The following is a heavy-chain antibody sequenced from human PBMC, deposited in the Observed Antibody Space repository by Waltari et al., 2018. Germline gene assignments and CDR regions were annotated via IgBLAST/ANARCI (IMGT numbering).Heavy chain of an antibody. CDR2: IYYSGST. Sequence: QVQLQESGPGLVKPSETLSLTCTVSGGSISSYYWSWIRQPPGKGLEWSGYIYYSGSTNYNPSLKIRVTISVDTSKNQFSLKLGSVTAADTAVYYCARIAAAGSFDYWGQGTLVTVSS. V-gene: IGHV4-59*01. J-gene: IGHJ4*02. D-gene: IGHD6-13*01. CDR1: GGSISSYY. CDR3: ARIAAAGSFDY.